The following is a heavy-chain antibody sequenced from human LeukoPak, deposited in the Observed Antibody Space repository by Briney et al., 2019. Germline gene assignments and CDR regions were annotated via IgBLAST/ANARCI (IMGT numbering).Heavy chain of an antibody. CDR1: GGTFSSYA. J-gene: IGHJ6*03. V-gene: IGHV1-69*01. Sequence: SVKVSCKASGGTFSSYAISWVRQAPGQGLEWMGGIIPIFGTANYAQKFQGRVTITADESTSTAYMELSSLRSEDTAVYYCARVVTISRGWDIVVVPAAPGNYYYYYMDVWGKGTTVTVSS. D-gene: IGHD2-2*01. CDR3: ARVVTISRGWDIVVVPAAPGNYYYYYMDV. CDR2: IIPIFGTA.